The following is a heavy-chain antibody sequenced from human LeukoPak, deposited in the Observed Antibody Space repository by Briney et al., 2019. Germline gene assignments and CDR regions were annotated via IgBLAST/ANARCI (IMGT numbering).Heavy chain of an antibody. D-gene: IGHD6-13*01. Sequence: GGSLRLSCAASGFTFSSYGMHWVRQAPGKGLEWVAVIWYYGSNKYYADSVKGRFTISRDNSKNTLYLQMNSLRAEDTAVYYCARDRYSSSWGMDVWGQGTTVTVSS. J-gene: IGHJ6*02. CDR1: GFTFSSYG. V-gene: IGHV3-33*01. CDR3: ARDRYSSSWGMDV. CDR2: IWYYGSNK.